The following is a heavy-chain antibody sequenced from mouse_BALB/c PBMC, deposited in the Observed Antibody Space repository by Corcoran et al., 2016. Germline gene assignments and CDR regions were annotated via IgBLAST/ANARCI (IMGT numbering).Heavy chain of an antibody. V-gene: IGHV8-12*01. CDR1: GFSLSTSGMG. Sequence: QVTLKESGPGILQPSQTLSLTCSFSGFSLSTSGMGVSWIRQPSGKGLEWLAHIYWDDDKRYNPSLKSRLTISKDTSRNQVFLKITSVDTADTATYYCARSMITGDYYAMDYWGQGTSVTVSS. J-gene: IGHJ4*01. CDR3: ARSMITGDYYAMDY. D-gene: IGHD2-3*01. CDR2: IYWDDDK.